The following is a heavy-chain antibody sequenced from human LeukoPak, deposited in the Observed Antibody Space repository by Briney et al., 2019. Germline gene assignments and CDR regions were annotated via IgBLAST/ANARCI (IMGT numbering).Heavy chain of an antibody. CDR3: TTDFMRFGEFPDMDV. CDR1: GFTFSNAW. J-gene: IGHJ6*02. D-gene: IGHD3-10*01. Sequence: GVSLRLSCAASGFTFSNAWMSWVRQAPGKGLEWVGRIKSKTDGGTTDYAAPVKGRFTISRDDSKNTLYLQMNSLKTEDTAVYYCTTDFMRFGEFPDMDVWGQGTTVTVSS. V-gene: IGHV3-15*01. CDR2: IKSKTDGGTT.